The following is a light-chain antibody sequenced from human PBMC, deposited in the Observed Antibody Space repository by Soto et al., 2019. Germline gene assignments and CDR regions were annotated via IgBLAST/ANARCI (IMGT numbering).Light chain of an antibody. V-gene: IGLV2-14*01. Sequence: QSVLTQPASVSASPGQSITISCTGTSSDVGGYKFVSWYQHHPGKAPKLMIYEVNNRPSGVSNRFSGSKSGNTASLTISGLHPEDEADYYCLSYTSANTRVFGGGTQLTVL. CDR2: EVN. CDR1: SSDVGGYKF. J-gene: IGLJ3*02. CDR3: LSYTSANTRV.